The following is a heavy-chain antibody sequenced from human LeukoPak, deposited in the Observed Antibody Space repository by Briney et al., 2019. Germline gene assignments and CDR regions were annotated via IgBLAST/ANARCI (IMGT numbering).Heavy chain of an antibody. CDR3: AKEVLGSYLADY. Sequence: GGSLRLSCAASGFTFSSYWMSWVRQAPGRGLEWVAFIRYDDADKYYVDSVKGRFTISRDNSNSTLYLQMNSLRVEDTAVYYCAKEVLGSYLADYWGQGTLVTVSS. CDR1: GFTFSSYW. D-gene: IGHD1-26*01. J-gene: IGHJ4*02. CDR2: IRYDDADK. V-gene: IGHV3-30*02.